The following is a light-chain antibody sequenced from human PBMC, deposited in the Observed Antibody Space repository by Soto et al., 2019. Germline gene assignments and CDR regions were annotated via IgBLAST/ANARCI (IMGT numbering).Light chain of an antibody. J-gene: IGKJ4*01. CDR2: AAS. V-gene: IGKV1-6*01. CDR1: QGIGND. Sequence: AIQVTQSPSSLSASLGDRVTITCRASQGIGNDLGWYQQKPGKAPKLLIYAASSLRSGVPSRFSGSGSGTTFILTISSLQPEDFAIYYCQQTYSALSITFGGGTKVDI. CDR3: QQTYSALSIT.